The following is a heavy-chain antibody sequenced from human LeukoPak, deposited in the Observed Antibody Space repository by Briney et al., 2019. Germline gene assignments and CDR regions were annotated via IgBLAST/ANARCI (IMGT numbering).Heavy chain of an antibody. J-gene: IGHJ6*03. CDR3: ARDGAVKDSNGNPYYYYMDV. CDR1: GFTFSSYW. Sequence: PGGSLRLSCAASGFTFSSYWMHWVRQGPGKGLVWVSRINSDGSSTSYADSVKGRFTISRDNAKNTLYLQMSSLRAEDTAVYYCARDGAVKDSNGNPYYYYMDVWGKGTTVTISS. D-gene: IGHD3-22*01. CDR2: INSDGSST. V-gene: IGHV3-74*01.